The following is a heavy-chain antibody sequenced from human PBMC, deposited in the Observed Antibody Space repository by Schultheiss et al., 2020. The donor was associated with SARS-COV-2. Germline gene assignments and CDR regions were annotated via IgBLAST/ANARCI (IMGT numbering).Heavy chain of an antibody. J-gene: IGHJ3*02. CDR1: TYRFTTHI. V-gene: IGHV1-18*01. Sequence: ASVKVSCKASTYRFTTHISGWVRQAPGQGLEWMGWISAYNGNTNYAQKLQGRVTMTTDTSTSTAYMELRSLRSDDTAVYYCARYCSSTSCYYAFDIWGQGTMVTVSS. CDR3: ARYCSSTSCYYAFDI. CDR2: ISAYNGNT. D-gene: IGHD2-2*01.